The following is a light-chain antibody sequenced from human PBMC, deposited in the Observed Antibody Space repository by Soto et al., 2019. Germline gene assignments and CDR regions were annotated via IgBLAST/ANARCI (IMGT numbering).Light chain of an antibody. Sequence: QSALTQPASVSGSPGQSITICCTGASSDVGSYNLVSWYQQHPGKAPKLMIYEVSKRPSGVSNRFSGSKSGNTASLTISGLQAEDEADYYCCSYAGSSTYVFGTGTKSPS. J-gene: IGLJ1*01. CDR3: CSYAGSSTYV. V-gene: IGLV2-23*02. CDR1: SSDVGSYNL. CDR2: EVS.